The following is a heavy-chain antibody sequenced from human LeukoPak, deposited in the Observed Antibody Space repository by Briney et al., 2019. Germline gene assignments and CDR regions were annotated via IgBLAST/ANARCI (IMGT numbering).Heavy chain of an antibody. V-gene: IGHV4-4*09. CDR1: GSISSYY. CDR3: ARQKCTSTSCLTKNAFDI. J-gene: IGHJ3*02. Sequence: SETLSLTCTVSGSISSYYWSWIRQPPGKGLEWIGYIYTSGSTNYNPSLKSRVTISVDTSKSQFSLDLSSVTAADTAVYYCARQKCTSTSCLTKNAFDIWGQGTMVTDSS. CDR2: IYTSGST. D-gene: IGHD2-2*01.